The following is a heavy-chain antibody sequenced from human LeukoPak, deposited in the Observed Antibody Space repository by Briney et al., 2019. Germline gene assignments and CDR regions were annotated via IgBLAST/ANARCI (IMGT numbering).Heavy chain of an antibody. CDR3: AKDGAYYYDSSGYYYYFDY. CDR2: ISWNSGSI. J-gene: IGHJ4*02. D-gene: IGHD3-22*01. V-gene: IGHV3-9*01. Sequence: GGSLRLSCAASGFTFDDYAMHWVRQAPGKGLEWVSGISWNSGSIGYADSVKGRFTISRDNAKNSLYLQMNSLRAEDTALYYCAKDGAYYYDSSGYYYYFDYWGRGTLVTVSS. CDR1: GFTFDDYA.